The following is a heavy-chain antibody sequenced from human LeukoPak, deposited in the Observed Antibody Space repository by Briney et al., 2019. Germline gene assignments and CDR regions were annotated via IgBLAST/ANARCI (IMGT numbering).Heavy chain of an antibody. CDR3: ARGSDYYDSSGSFDY. Sequence: SETLSLTCTVSGGSISSYYWSWIRQPPGKGLEWIGYIYYSGSTNYNPSLKSRVTISVDTSKNQFSLKLSSMTAADTAVYYCARGSDYYDSSGSFDYWGQGTLVTVSS. CDR2: IYYSGST. V-gene: IGHV4-59*01. CDR1: GGSISSYY. D-gene: IGHD3-22*01. J-gene: IGHJ4*02.